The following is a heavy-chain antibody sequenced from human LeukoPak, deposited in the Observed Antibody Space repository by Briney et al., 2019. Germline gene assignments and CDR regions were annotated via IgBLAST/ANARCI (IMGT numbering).Heavy chain of an antibody. CDR1: GGSISSSSYY. CDR2: IYYSGST. CDR3: ARRTMVRGGSDY. D-gene: IGHD3-10*01. Sequence: SETLSLTCTVSGGSISSSSYYWGWIRQPPGKGLEWIGSIYYSGSTYYNPSLKSRVTISVDTSKNQFSLKLSPVTAADTAVYYCARRTMVRGGSDYWGQGTLVTVSS. V-gene: IGHV4-39*01. J-gene: IGHJ4*02.